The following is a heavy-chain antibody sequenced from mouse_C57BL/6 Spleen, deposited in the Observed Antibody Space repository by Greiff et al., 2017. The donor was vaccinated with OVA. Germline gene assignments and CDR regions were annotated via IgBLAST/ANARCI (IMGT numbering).Heavy chain of an antibody. Sequence: VQLVESGAELVKPGASVKLSCKASGYTFTEYTIHWVKQRSGQGLEWIGWFYPGSGSIKYNEKFKDKATLTADKSSSTVYMELSRLTSEDSAVYSCARHGRSYYDYDEGAMDYWGQGTAVTVSS. J-gene: IGHJ4*01. CDR2: FYPGSGSI. CDR1: GYTFTEYT. CDR3: ARHGRSYYDYDEGAMDY. D-gene: IGHD2-4*01. V-gene: IGHV1-62-2*01.